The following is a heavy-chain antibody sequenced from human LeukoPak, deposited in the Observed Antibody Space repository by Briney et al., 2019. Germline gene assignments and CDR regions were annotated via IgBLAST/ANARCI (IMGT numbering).Heavy chain of an antibody. CDR2: ISGSGGST. Sequence: GGSLRLSCAASGFTISSYAMSWVRQAPGKGLEWVSGISGSGGSTYYADSVKGRFTISRDNSKNTLYLQMNSLRAEDTAVYYCAKHYDSSGYFYYYYMDVWGKGTTVTVSS. CDR1: GFTISSYA. D-gene: IGHD3-22*01. J-gene: IGHJ6*03. CDR3: AKHYDSSGYFYYYYMDV. V-gene: IGHV3-23*01.